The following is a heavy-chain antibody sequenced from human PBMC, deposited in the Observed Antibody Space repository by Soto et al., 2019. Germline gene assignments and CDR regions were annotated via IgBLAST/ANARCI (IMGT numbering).Heavy chain of an antibody. D-gene: IGHD3-22*01. CDR1: GFTFRNYW. Sequence: PGGSLRLSCAASGFTFRNYWMHWVRQAPWKGLVWVSRINSDGSTTSYADSVKGRFTISRDNAKNTLSLQMNSLRAEDTAVYFCARPSYDSSGYSKDYDFWGLGTLVTVSS. J-gene: IGHJ4*02. V-gene: IGHV3-74*01. CDR3: ARPSYDSSGYSKDYDF. CDR2: INSDGSTT.